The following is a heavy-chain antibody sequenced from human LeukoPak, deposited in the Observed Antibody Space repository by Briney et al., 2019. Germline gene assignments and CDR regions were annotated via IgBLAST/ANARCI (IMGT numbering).Heavy chain of an antibody. CDR1: GYTFTDYY. V-gene: IGHV1-2*02. CDR3: TREDY. CDR2: IHPNSGVT. J-gene: IGHJ4*01. Sequence: ASVKVSCKASGYTFTDYYIHWVRQAPGQGLEWMGWIHPNSGVTVYSQKFQGRVTMTRDTSITTAYMELSRLTSDDTAMYYCTREDYWGQGNLVTVSS.